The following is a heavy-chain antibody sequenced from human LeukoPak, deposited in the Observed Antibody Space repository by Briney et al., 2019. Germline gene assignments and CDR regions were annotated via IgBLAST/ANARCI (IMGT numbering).Heavy chain of an antibody. CDR2: IYSGDSDI. V-gene: IGHV5-51*01. CDR3: ARHEYSTSKSLDY. CDR1: GYSFTNYW. Sequence: GESLKISCKGSGYSFTNYWIGWVRQMPGKGLEWMGIIYSGDSDIRYSPSFQGQVTISVDKSISTAYLQWSSLKASDTAMYYCARHEYSTSKSLDYWGQGTLVTVSS. D-gene: IGHD6-6*01. J-gene: IGHJ4*02.